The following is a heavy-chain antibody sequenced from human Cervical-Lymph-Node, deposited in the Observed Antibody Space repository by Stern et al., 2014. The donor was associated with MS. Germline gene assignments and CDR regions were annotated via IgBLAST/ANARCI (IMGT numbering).Heavy chain of an antibody. J-gene: IGHJ2*01. CDR2: IIPRFGTI. CDR3: ARDGRGNFFYFDL. V-gene: IGHV1-69*01. Sequence: VQLVESGAELKTPGSSARISCKASGGTFTSYAINWARKAPGQGPEWMGGIIPRFGTINYAQNFQGRVTISADESTGTAYMELTGLTSEDTAVFYCARDGRGNFFYFDLWGRGTLVTVSS. D-gene: IGHD4-23*01. CDR1: GGTFTSYA.